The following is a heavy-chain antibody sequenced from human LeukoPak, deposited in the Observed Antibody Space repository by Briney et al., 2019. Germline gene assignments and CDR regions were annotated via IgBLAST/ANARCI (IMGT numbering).Heavy chain of an antibody. J-gene: IGHJ6*02. CDR1: GFTFSSYG. CDR3: ARNNGMDI. CDR2: VNRDGSET. V-gene: IGHV3-7*03. Sequence: GGSLRLSCAASGFTFSSYGMHWVRQVPGRGPEWVANVNRDGSETYYLDSVKGRFTISKDNAKNSLYLQMNSLRAEDTALYHCARNNGMDIWGQGTTVIVSS.